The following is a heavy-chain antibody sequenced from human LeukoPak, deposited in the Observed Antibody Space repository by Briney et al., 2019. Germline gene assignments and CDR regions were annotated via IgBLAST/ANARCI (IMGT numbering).Heavy chain of an antibody. Sequence: SETLSLTCTVSGGSISSYYWSWIRQPPGKGLEWIGYIYYSGSTNYNPSLKSRVTISVDTSKSQFSLKLSSVTAADTAVYYCARVAATRAGYGMDVWGQGTTVTVSS. CDR1: GGSISSYY. CDR3: ARVAATRAGYGMDV. J-gene: IGHJ6*02. V-gene: IGHV4-59*01. D-gene: IGHD5-24*01. CDR2: IYYSGST.